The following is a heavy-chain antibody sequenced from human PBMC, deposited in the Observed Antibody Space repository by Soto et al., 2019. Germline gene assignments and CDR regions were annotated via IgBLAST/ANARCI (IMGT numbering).Heavy chain of an antibody. CDR1: GFTFSSYA. J-gene: IGHJ5*02. Sequence: EVQLLESGGGLVQPGGSLRLSCAASGFTFSSYAMSWVRQAPGKGLEWVSAISGSGGSTYYADSVKGRFTISSDNSKNTLYLQMNSLRAEDTAVYYCAKAPRRIWAYNWFDPWGQGTLVTVSS. CDR3: AKAPRRIWAYNWFDP. CDR2: ISGSGGST. V-gene: IGHV3-23*01. D-gene: IGHD3-16*01.